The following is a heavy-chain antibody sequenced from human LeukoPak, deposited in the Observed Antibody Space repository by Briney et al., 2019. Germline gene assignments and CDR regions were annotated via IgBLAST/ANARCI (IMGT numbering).Heavy chain of an antibody. CDR1: GGSISGYY. V-gene: IGHV4-59*08. CDR3: ARGSIYGSGSYNYWFDP. CDR2: MYYSGSS. J-gene: IGHJ5*02. D-gene: IGHD3-10*01. Sequence: PSETLSLTCTVSGGSISGYYWNWIRQPPGKGLEWIGYMYYSGSSSYNPSLKSRVTISVDTSKNQFSLKLSSVTAADTAVYYCARGSIYGSGSYNYWFDPWGQGTLVTVSS.